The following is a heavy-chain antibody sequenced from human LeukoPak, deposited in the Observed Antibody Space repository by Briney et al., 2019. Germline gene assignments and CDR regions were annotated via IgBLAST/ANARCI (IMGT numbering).Heavy chain of an antibody. J-gene: IGHJ5*02. CDR2: INSDGSST. D-gene: IGHD3-9*01. Sequence: PGGSLRLSCAASGFTFSSYWMHWVRQAPGKGLVWVSRINSDGSSTSYADSVKGRFTISRDNAKNTLYLQMNSLRAEDTAVYYCARASRRILTGYCRSWDQGTLVTVSS. CDR3: ARASRRILTGYCRS. CDR1: GFTFSSYW. V-gene: IGHV3-74*01.